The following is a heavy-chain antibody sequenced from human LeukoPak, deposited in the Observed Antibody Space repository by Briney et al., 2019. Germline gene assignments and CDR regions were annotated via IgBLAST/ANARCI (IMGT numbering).Heavy chain of an antibody. D-gene: IGHD1-26*01. CDR2: ISSSGGTT. J-gene: IGHJ4*02. V-gene: IGHV3-64D*09. Sequence: PGGSLRLSCSASGFTFSSYSMHWVRQAPGKGLEYVSAISSSGGTTYYADSVKGSFTISRDNSKSTLYLHMSSLRTEDTAVYYCVKNSGSYYHFDYWGQGTLVTVSS. CDR3: VKNSGSYYHFDY. CDR1: GFTFSSYS.